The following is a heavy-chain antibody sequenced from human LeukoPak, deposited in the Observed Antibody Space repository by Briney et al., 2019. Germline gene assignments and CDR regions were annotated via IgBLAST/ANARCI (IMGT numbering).Heavy chain of an antibody. V-gene: IGHV3-48*03. CDR2: ISSSGSTI. CDR3: ASAGYSYGQGSDY. D-gene: IGHD5-18*01. CDR1: GFTFSSYE. J-gene: IGHJ4*02. Sequence: QAGGSLRLSCAASGFTFSSYEMNWVRQAPGKGLEWVSYISSSGSTIYYADSVKGRFTISRDNAKNSLYLQMNSLRAEDTAVYYCASAGYSYGQGSDYWGQGTLVTVS.